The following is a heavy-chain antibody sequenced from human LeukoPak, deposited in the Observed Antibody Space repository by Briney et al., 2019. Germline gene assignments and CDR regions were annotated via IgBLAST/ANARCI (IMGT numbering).Heavy chain of an antibody. CDR3: ARTWSIAAAGISGWFDP. CDR1: GYTWTSYG. Sequence: ASVKVSCKASGYTWTSYGISWVRQAPGQGLEWMGWISAYNGNTNYAQKLQGRVTMTTDTSTSTAYMELRSLRSDDTAVYYCARTWSIAAAGISGWFDPWGQGTLVTVSS. D-gene: IGHD6-13*01. V-gene: IGHV1-18*01. CDR2: ISAYNGNT. J-gene: IGHJ5*02.